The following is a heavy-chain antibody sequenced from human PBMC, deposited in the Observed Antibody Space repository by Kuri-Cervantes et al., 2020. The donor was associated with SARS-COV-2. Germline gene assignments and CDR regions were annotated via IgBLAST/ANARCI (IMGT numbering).Heavy chain of an antibody. CDR1: GGSFSGYY. V-gene: IGHV4-59*12. D-gene: IGHD1-26*01. CDR3: ARGAKVGASPFDY. J-gene: IGHJ4*02. CDR2: IYYSGST. Sequence: GSLRLSCAAYGGSFSGYYWSWIRQPPGKGLEWIGYIYYSGSTNYNPSLKSRVTISVDTSKNQFSLKLSSVTAADTAVYYCARGAKVGASPFDYWGQGTLVTVSS.